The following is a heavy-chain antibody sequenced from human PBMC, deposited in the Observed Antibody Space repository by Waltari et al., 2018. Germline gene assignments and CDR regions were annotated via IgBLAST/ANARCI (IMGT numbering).Heavy chain of an antibody. Sequence: EVQLLESGGGLVQPGGSLRLSCAASGFTFSSYAMSWVRQAPGKGLEWVSAIYSGGSTYYADSVKGRFTISRDNSKNTLYLQMNSLRAEDTAVYYCAKNPAGPDAFDIWGQGTMVTVSS. J-gene: IGHJ3*02. CDR2: IYSGGST. D-gene: IGHD6-13*01. V-gene: IGHV3-23*03. CDR3: AKNPAGPDAFDI. CDR1: GFTFSSYA.